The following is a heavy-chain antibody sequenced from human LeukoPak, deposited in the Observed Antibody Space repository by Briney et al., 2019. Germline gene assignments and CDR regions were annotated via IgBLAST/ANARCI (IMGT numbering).Heavy chain of an antibody. J-gene: IGHJ4*02. CDR1: GGTFSSYA. CDR2: IIPIFGTA. Sequence: GASVKVSCKASGGTFSSYAISWVRQAPGQGLEWMGGIIPIFGTANYAQKFQGRVTITADESTSTAYMELSSLRSEDTAVYYCASASSGWYSLFGYWGQGTLVTVSS. V-gene: IGHV1-69*13. D-gene: IGHD6-19*01. CDR3: ASASSGWYSLFGY.